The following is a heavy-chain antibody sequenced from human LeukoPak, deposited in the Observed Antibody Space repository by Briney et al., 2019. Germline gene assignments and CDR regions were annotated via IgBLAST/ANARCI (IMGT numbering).Heavy chain of an antibody. CDR1: GFTFSSYA. CDR2: LSGSGDTT. Sequence: GGSLRLSCAVSGFTFSSYAMNWVRQAPGKGLEWVSGLSGSGDTTRYAESVKGRFTISRDNSKNTVYLQINSLRAEDTAVYYCATIGDSSGWLPTDYWGQGTLVTVSS. D-gene: IGHD6-19*01. CDR3: ATIGDSSGWLPTDY. V-gene: IGHV3-23*01. J-gene: IGHJ4*02.